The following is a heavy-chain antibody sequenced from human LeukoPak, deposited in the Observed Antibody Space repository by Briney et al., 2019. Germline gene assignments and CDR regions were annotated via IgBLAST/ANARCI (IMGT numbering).Heavy chain of an antibody. J-gene: IGHJ4*02. CDR1: GGCFSGYY. V-gene: IGHV4-34*01. CDR2: INHSGST. Sequence: SETLSLTCAVYGGCFSGYYWSWIRQRPGKGLEWIGEINHSGSTNYNPSLKSRVTISVDTSKNQFSLKLSSVTAADTAVYYCARGAWESESDKEFDYWGQGTLVTVSS. D-gene: IGHD1-26*01. CDR3: ARGAWESESDKEFDY.